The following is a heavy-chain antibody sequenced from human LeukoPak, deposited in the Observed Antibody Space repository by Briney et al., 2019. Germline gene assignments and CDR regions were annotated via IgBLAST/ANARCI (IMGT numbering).Heavy chain of an antibody. CDR3: VKNDYGSGGYLELDH. CDR2: LSHNGGNT. J-gene: IGHJ4*02. Sequence: GGSLRLSCSASGFTFGSHALHWVRKAPGKGLEYVSGLSHNGGNTYYADSVKGRFTISRDNSSNTLYLQTSSLRDADTAVYYCVKNDYGSGGYLELDHWGQGTLVTVSS. D-gene: IGHD3-10*01. CDR1: GFTFGSHA. V-gene: IGHV3-64D*09.